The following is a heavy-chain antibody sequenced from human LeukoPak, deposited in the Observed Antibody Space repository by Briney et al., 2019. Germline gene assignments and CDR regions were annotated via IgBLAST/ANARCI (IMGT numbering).Heavy chain of an antibody. J-gene: IGHJ6*02. CDR1: GGSISSGNYY. V-gene: IGHV4-30-4*01. CDR3: ARAGDNTGYYSFVDV. Sequence: SETLSLTCTVSGGSISSGNYYWRRIPQAPGAGLVWIGYNHYSGSTYYNPSLKSRVTVSLDTSKNQFSLSLGSVTAADTAVYYCARAGDNTGYYSFVDVWGQGTTVTVSS. CDR2: NHYSGST. D-gene: IGHD3-22*01.